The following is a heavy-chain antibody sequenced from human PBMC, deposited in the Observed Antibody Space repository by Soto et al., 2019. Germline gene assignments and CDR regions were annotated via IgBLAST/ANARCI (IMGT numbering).Heavy chain of an antibody. J-gene: IGHJ4*02. CDR1: GFTFSNYN. Sequence: EVQLVESGGGLVQPGGSLRLSCAASGFTFSNYNMNWVRQAPGKGLEWVSYISTGGSTIYYSDSVKGRFSISRDNAKHSLYLQMSSLRAEDTAVYYCARESPQLDYWGQGTLVTVSS. V-gene: IGHV3-48*01. CDR2: ISTGGSTI. CDR3: ARESPQLDY.